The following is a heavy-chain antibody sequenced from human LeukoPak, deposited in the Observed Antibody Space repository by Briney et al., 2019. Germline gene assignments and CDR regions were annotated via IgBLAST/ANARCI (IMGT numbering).Heavy chain of an antibody. D-gene: IGHD5-18*01. CDR2: INLNSGGT. CDR3: ARALGTAMVSGIGDY. Sequence: ASVKVSCKASGYTFTGYYMHWVRQAPGQGLEWMGWINLNSGGTNYAQKFQGRVTMTRDTSISTAYMELSRLRSDDTAVYYCARALGTAMVSGIGDYWGQGTLVTVSS. V-gene: IGHV1-2*02. CDR1: GYTFTGYY. J-gene: IGHJ4*02.